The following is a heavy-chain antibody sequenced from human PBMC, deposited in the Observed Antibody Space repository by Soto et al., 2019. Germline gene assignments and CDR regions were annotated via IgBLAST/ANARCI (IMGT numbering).Heavy chain of an antibody. CDR1: GFTFSSYG. J-gene: IGHJ6*02. CDR3: ARGPEDIVATITLWNYYGMDV. V-gene: IGHV3-33*01. CDR2: IWYDGSNK. D-gene: IGHD5-12*01. Sequence: GGSLRLSCAASGFTFSSYGMHWVRQAPGKGLEWVAVIWYDGSNKYYADSVKGRFTISRDNSKNTLYLQMNSLRAEDTAVYYCARGPEDIVATITLWNYYGMDVWGQGTTVTVSS.